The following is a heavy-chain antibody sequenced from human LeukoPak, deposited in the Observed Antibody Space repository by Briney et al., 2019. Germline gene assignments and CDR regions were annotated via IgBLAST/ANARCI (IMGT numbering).Heavy chain of an antibody. Sequence: GGSLRLSCAASGFTFSNHWMHWVRQGPGKGLVWVSRLNSDGRTTTYADSVKGRFTISRDNAKNTLYLQMNSLRVEDTAVYYCARGSDETVTISGWFDPWGQGTLVTAST. J-gene: IGHJ5*02. V-gene: IGHV3-74*01. CDR2: LNSDGRTT. CDR3: ARGSDETVTISGWFDP. CDR1: GFTFSNHW. D-gene: IGHD4-17*01.